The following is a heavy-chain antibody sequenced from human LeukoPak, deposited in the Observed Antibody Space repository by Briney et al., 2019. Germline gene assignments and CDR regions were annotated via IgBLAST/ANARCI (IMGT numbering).Heavy chain of an antibody. CDR1: GFTFSNYG. V-gene: IGHV3-23*01. D-gene: IGHD5-18*01. CDR3: AKGGYSYGFDY. Sequence: PGGSLRLSCAASGFTFSNYGMSWVRQAPGKGLEWVSSISGSGDSTYYADSVKGRFTISRDNSKNTLYLQMNSLRAEDTAAYYCAKGGYSYGFDYWGQGTLVTVSS. J-gene: IGHJ4*02. CDR2: ISGSGDST.